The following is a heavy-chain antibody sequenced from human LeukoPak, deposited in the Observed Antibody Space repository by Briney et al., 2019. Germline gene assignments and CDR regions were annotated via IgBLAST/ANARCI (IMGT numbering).Heavy chain of an antibody. CDR2: ISSSGSTI. CDR3: ARHYYDSSGYYPDDAFDI. J-gene: IGHJ3*02. V-gene: IGHV3-48*03. D-gene: IGHD3-22*01. Sequence: GGSLRLSCAASGFTFSSYEMNWVRQAPGKGLEWVSYISSSGSTIYYADSVKGRFTISRDNAKNSLYLQMNSLRAEDTAVYYCARHYYDSSGYYPDDAFDIWGQGTMVTVSS. CDR1: GFTFSSYE.